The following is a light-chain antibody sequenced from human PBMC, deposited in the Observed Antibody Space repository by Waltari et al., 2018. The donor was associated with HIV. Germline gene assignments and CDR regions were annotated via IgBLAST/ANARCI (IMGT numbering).Light chain of an antibody. CDR1: PSVGYF. CDR3: QQRINWPLT. J-gene: IGKJ4*01. CDR2: AVS. Sequence: EIVLTQSPVTLSLSPGERAALSCRASPSVGYFLAWYQQKPGQPPRLLISAVSKRAAGTPARCSGSGSKTNFTLTISALEPEDFVVYYCQQRINWPLTFGCGTRLEIK. V-gene: IGKV3-11*01.